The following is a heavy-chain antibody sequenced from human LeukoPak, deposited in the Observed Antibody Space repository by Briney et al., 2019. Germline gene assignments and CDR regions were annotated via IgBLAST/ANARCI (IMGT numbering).Heavy chain of an antibody. CDR3: AREQLSYYDILGYGMDV. Sequence: GGSLRLSCAASGFTFTNHAMNWVRQAPGKGLEWVSSISRSSNYIYYTDSVKGRFTISRDNAKNSLYLQMNSLRAEDTAVYYCAREQLSYYDILGYGMDVWGQGTTVTVSS. CDR1: GFTFTNHA. V-gene: IGHV3-21*01. D-gene: IGHD3-9*01. J-gene: IGHJ6*02. CDR2: ISRSSNYI.